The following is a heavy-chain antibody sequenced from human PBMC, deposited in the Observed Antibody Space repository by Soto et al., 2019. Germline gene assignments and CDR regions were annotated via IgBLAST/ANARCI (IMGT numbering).Heavy chain of an antibody. CDR3: TREPEFYNYFDS. Sequence: HVQLQESGPGLVKPSGTLSLTCAVSGGSISSGDWWSWVRQPPGKGLEWIGEIYHSGSTKYNPSPKSRVTISIDTSKKQFSLKLSSVTAADTAVYYCTREPEFYNYFDSWGQGTPVTVSS. V-gene: IGHV4-4*02. J-gene: IGHJ5*01. D-gene: IGHD3-10*01. CDR2: IYHSGST. CDR1: GGSISSGDW.